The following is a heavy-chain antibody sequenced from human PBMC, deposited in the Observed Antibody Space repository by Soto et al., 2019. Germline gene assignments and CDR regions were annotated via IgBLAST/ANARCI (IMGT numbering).Heavy chain of an antibody. CDR1: GFTFSTEA. V-gene: IGHV3-30-3*01. J-gene: IGHJ4*02. Sequence: QVQLVESGGGVVQPGRSLRLSCVASGFTFSTEAMHWVRQAPGRGLEWVARISYDGSNIDYADSVKGRFTISRDNSKNTVYLQMNSLRADDTAFYYCAREGDDVWGSYRYYFDHWGQGTLVTVSS. D-gene: IGHD3-16*02. CDR2: ISYDGSNI. CDR3: AREGDDVWGSYRYYFDH.